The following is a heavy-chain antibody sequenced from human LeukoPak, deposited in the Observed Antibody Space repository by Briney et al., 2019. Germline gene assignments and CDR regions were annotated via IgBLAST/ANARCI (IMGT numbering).Heavy chain of an antibody. D-gene: IGHD6-13*01. CDR3: GTIAAAENY. J-gene: IGHJ4*02. Sequence: GGSLRLSCAASGFTFSDYYMSWIRQAPGKGLEWASYIDIISTYTNYADSVKGRFTISRDNAKNSLYLQMNSLRAEDTAVYCCGTIAAAENYWGQGTLVTVSS. CDR2: IDIISTYT. V-gene: IGHV3-11*03. CDR1: GFTFSDYY.